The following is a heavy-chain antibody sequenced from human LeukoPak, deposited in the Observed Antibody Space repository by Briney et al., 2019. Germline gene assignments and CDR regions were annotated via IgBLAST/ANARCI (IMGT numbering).Heavy chain of an antibody. Sequence: SETLSLTCTVSGDSIRSDYWSWIRQPPGKGLEWIGNVYHSGSTDYNPSLKSRVTIPIDTSKNQFSLKLSSVTAADTAVYYCARRGASNGDLYYYYMDVWGKGTTVTVSS. CDR1: GDSIRSDY. J-gene: IGHJ6*03. D-gene: IGHD4-17*01. V-gene: IGHV4-59*01. CDR2: VYHSGST. CDR3: ARRGASNGDLYYYYMDV.